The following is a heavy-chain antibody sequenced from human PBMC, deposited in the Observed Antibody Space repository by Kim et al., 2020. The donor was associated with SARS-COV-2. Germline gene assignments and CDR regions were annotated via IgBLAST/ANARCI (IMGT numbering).Heavy chain of an antibody. V-gene: IGHV4-34*01. Sequence: SETLSLTCAVYGGSFSGYYWSWIRQPPGKGLEWIGEINHSGSTNYNPSLKSRVTISVDTSKNQFSLKLSSVTAADTAVYYCARVHPPWFGVGAFDIWGQGTMVTVSS. CDR1: GGSFSGYY. CDR2: INHSGST. J-gene: IGHJ3*02. D-gene: IGHD3-10*01. CDR3: ARVHPPWFGVGAFDI.